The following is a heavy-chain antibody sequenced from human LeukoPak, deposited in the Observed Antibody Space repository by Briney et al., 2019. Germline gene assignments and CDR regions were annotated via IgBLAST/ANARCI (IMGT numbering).Heavy chain of an antibody. V-gene: IGHV4-34*01. Sequence: SESLSLTCAVYGGSFSGYYLSWIRQPPGKGLEWIGEINHSRSTNYNPSLKNRVTISVDTSKNQFSLKLSSVTAADTAVYYCARPVKQRGFDPWGQGTLVTVSS. CDR2: INHSRST. CDR3: ARPVKQRGFDP. D-gene: IGHD6-25*01. CDR1: GGSFSGYY. J-gene: IGHJ5*02.